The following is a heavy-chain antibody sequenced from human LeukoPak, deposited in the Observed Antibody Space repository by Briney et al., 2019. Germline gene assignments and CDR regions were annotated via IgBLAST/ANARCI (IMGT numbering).Heavy chain of an antibody. V-gene: IGHV4-39*01. CDR1: GGSISSSSYY. Sequence: SETLSLTCTVSGGSISSSSYYWGWIRQPPGKGLEWIGSIYYSGSTYYNPSLKSRVTISVDTSKNQFSLKLSSVTAADTAVYYCARWASVPRTIFGVVITRYYFDYWGQGTLVTVSS. CDR2: IYYSGST. D-gene: IGHD3-3*01. CDR3: ARWASVPRTIFGVVITRYYFDY. J-gene: IGHJ4*02.